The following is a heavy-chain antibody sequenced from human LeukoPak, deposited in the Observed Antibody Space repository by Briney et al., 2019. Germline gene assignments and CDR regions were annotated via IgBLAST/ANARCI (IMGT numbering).Heavy chain of an antibody. D-gene: IGHD3-10*01. V-gene: IGHV4-34*01. CDR1: GGSFSGYY. Sequence: SETLSLTCAVYGGSFSGYYWSWIRQPPGKGLEWIGEINHSGSTNYNPSLKSRVTISVDTSKNQFSLKLSSVTAADTAVYYCARHARPYGSGSLLTNFDYWGQGTLVTVSS. J-gene: IGHJ4*02. CDR2: INHSGST. CDR3: ARHARPYGSGSLLTNFDY.